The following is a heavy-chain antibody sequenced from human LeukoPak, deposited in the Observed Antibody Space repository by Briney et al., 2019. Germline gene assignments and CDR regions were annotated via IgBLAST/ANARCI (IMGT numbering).Heavy chain of an antibody. J-gene: IGHJ4*02. V-gene: IGHV1-24*01. CDR1: GYTLIELS. CDR3: ATDFPPKSDVFDY. Sequence: ASVKAPCKVSGYTLIELSMHWVRQAPGKGLEWMGGFDPEDGETIYAQKFQGRVTMTEDTSTDTAYMELSSLRSEDTAVYYCATDFPPKSDVFDYWGQGTLVTVSS. D-gene: IGHD3-16*01. CDR2: FDPEDGET.